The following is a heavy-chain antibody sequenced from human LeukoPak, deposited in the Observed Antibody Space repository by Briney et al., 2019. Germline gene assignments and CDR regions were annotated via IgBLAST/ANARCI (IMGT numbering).Heavy chain of an antibody. V-gene: IGHV3-30*01. CDR3: ARGDSSMDV. Sequence: GRSLRLSCAASGFTFSSYAMHWVRQAPGKGLEWVAVIPYDRSNKYYADSVKGRFTISRDNSKNTLYLQMNSLRAEDTAVYYCARGDSSMDVWGKGTTVTVSS. CDR1: GFTFSSYA. J-gene: IGHJ6*03. CDR2: IPYDRSNK. D-gene: IGHD3-22*01.